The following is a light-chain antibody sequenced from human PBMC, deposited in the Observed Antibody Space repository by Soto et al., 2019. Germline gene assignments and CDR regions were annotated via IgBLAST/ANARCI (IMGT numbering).Light chain of an antibody. J-gene: IGLJ2*01. CDR1: SSNIGSDS. CDR2: NSN. CDR3: AAWDDSLNGHVV. V-gene: IGLV1-44*01. Sequence: QSVLTQPPSASGTPGQRVTISCSGSSSNIGSDSVSWFHQLPGTAPKLLIYNSNQRPSGVPDRFSGSKSGTSASLAISELQSEDEADYYCAAWDDSLNGHVVFGGGTKLTVL.